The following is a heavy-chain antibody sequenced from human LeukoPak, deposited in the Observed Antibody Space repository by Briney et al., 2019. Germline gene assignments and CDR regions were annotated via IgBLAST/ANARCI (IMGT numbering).Heavy chain of an antibody. CDR3: ARNPYSSSSRYYFDY. Sequence: GGSLRLSCAASGFTFCSYSMNWVRQAPGKGLEWVSSISSSSSYIYYADSVKGRFTISGDNAKNSLYLQMNSLRAEDTAVYYCARNPYSSSSRYYFDYWGQGTLVTVSS. V-gene: IGHV3-21*01. CDR1: GFTFCSYS. J-gene: IGHJ4*02. D-gene: IGHD6-6*01. CDR2: ISSSSSYI.